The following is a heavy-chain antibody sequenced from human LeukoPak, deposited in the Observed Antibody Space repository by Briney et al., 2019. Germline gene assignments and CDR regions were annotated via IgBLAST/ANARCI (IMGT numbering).Heavy chain of an antibody. Sequence: SVKVSCKASGGTFSSYAISWVRQAPGQGLEWMGGIIPIFGTANYAQKFQGRVTITADESTSTAYMELSSLRSEDTAVYYCARDERQQLLQSNYYYYYMDVWGKGTTVTVSS. CDR1: GGTFSSYA. D-gene: IGHD6-13*01. CDR3: ARDERQQLLQSNYYYYYMDV. J-gene: IGHJ6*03. CDR2: IIPIFGTA. V-gene: IGHV1-69*01.